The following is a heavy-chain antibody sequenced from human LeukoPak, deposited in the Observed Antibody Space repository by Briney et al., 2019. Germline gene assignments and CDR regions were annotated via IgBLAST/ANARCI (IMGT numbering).Heavy chain of an antibody. CDR3: AREDSSGAFDI. D-gene: IGHD3-22*01. V-gene: IGHV3-33*01. J-gene: IGHJ3*02. CDR2: VWYDESNK. CDR1: GFTFRSYD. Sequence: GGSLRLSCAASGFTFRSYDMHWVRQAPGKGLEWVAVVWYDESNKYCVDSVKGRFTISRDNSKNTLYLQMNSLRVEDTALYYCAREDSSGAFDIWGQGTMVTVSS.